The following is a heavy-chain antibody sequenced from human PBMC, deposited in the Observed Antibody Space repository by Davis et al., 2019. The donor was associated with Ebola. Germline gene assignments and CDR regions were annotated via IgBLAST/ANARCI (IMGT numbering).Heavy chain of an antibody. D-gene: IGHD6-19*01. CDR2: IYYSGST. CDR1: GGSISSYY. Sequence: PGGSLRLSCTVSGGSISSYYWSWIRQPPGKGLEWIGYIYYSGSTNYNPSLKSRVTISVDTSKNQFSLKLSSVTAADTAVYYCAREGNSSGFYYWYFDLWGRGTLVTVSS. CDR3: AREGNSSGFYYWYFDL. J-gene: IGHJ2*01. V-gene: IGHV4-59*01.